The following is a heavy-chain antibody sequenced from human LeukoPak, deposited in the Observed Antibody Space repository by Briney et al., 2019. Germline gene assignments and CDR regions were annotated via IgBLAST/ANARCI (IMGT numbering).Heavy chain of an antibody. D-gene: IGHD3-10*01. CDR2: IYSGGST. CDR3: AGNTGYYYGMDV. CDR1: GFTVSSNY. V-gene: IGHV3-66*01. J-gene: IGHJ6*02. Sequence: GGSLRLSCAASGFTVSSNYMSWVRQAPEKGLEWVSVIYSGGSTYYADSVKGRFTISRDNSKNTLYLQMNSLRAEDTAVYYCAGNTGYYYGMDVWGQGTTVTVSS.